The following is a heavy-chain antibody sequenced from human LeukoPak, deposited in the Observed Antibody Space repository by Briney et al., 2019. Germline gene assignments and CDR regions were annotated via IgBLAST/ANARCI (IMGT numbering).Heavy chain of an antibody. D-gene: IGHD3-10*01. J-gene: IGHJ4*02. CDR2: ISYDGSNK. CDR1: GFTFSSYG. V-gene: IGHV3-30*18. Sequence: QPGGSLRLSCAASGFTFSSYGMHWVRQAPGKGLEWVAGISYDGSNKYYADSVKGRFTISRDNSKNTLYLQMNSLRAEDTAVYYCAKDLAYYGSGRLDSEISDYWGQGTLVTVSS. CDR3: AKDLAYYGSGRLDSEISDY.